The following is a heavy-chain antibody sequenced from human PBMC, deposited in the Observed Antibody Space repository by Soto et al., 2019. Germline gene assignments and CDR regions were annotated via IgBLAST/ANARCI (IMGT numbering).Heavy chain of an antibody. D-gene: IGHD3-10*01. CDR2: SIPMLGMS. Sequence: QVQLVQSGPAVKKPGSSVRVSCMASGGTFSSYTIKWVRQVPGQGPEWMGRSIPMLGMSNYAQKFQGRVMMIADKSTNTVYRELSSLRSEDTAIYYCATNYGSGSAHFDYWGQGTLVTVSS. CDR1: GGTFSSYT. CDR3: ATNYGSGSAHFDY. V-gene: IGHV1-69*02. J-gene: IGHJ4*02.